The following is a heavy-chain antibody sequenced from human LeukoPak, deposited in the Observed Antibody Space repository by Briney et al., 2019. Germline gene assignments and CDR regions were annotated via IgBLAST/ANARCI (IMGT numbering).Heavy chain of an antibody. CDR1: GYTFTGYY. J-gene: IGHJ4*02. D-gene: IGHD3-16*01. Sequence: ASVKFSCKTSGYTFTGYYIHWVRQAPGQGLEWMGWINPNSGVTKYAQKFQDRVTMTRDTSISMVYMELSSLRSDDTAVYYCARATSFDYWGQGTLVTVSS. CDR2: INPNSGVT. CDR3: ARATSFDY. V-gene: IGHV1-2*02.